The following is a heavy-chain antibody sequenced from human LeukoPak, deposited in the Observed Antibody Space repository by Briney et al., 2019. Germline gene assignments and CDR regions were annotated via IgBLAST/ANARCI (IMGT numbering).Heavy chain of an antibody. CDR3: ARHSGSYRYFDY. Sequence: GGSLRLSCAASGFTFSSYSMNWVRQAPGKGLEWVSSISSSSSYIYYADSVKGRFTISRDNAKNSLYLQMNSRRTEDTSVYYCARHSGSYRYFDYWGQGTLVTVSS. J-gene: IGHJ4*02. CDR1: GFTFSSYS. D-gene: IGHD1-26*01. V-gene: IGHV3-21*01. CDR2: ISSSSSYI.